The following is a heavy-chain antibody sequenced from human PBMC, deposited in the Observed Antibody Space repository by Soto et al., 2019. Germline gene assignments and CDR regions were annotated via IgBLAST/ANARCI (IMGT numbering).Heavy chain of an antibody. D-gene: IGHD3-3*01. V-gene: IGHV3-7*01. CDR1: VFTFSSYW. CDR2: IKQDGSEK. Sequence: PVGSLRLSCAASVFTFSSYWMSCVRHSPGKWLEWVANIKQDGSEKYYVDSVKGRFTISRDNAKNSLYLQMNSLRAEDTAVYYCARDIATVLRFLAGSRPYSSYGMDFWGQGTTVIVSS. CDR3: ARDIATVLRFLAGSRPYSSYGMDF. J-gene: IGHJ6*02.